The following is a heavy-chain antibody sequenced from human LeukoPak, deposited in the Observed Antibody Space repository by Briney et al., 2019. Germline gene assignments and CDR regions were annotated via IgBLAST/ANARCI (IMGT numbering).Heavy chain of an antibody. D-gene: IGHD6-13*01. CDR3: ARERIAAAGMGFDY. Sequence: ASVKVSRKASGYTFTGYYMHWVRQAPGQGLEWMGWINPNSGGTNYAQKFQGRVTMTRDTSISTAYMELSRLRSDDTAVYYCARERIAAAGMGFDYWGQGTLVTVSS. V-gene: IGHV1-2*02. J-gene: IGHJ4*02. CDR1: GYTFTGYY. CDR2: INPNSGGT.